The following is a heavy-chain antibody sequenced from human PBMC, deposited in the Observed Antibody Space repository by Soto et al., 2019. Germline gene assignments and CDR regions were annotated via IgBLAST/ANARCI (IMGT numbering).Heavy chain of an antibody. J-gene: IGHJ4*02. D-gene: IGHD4-17*01. CDR3: ARDYGDYYFDY. CDR2: ISYDGSNK. Sequence: GGSLRLCCAASGFTFSSYAMHWVRQAPGKGLEWVAVISYDGSNKYYADSVKGRFTISRDNSKNTLYLQMNSLRAEVLAVYYCARDYGDYYFDYWGQGTLVTVSS. V-gene: IGHV3-30-3*01. CDR1: GFTFSSYA.